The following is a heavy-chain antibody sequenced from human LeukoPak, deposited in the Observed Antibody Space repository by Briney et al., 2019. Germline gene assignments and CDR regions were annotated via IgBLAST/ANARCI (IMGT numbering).Heavy chain of an antibody. D-gene: IGHD3-22*01. V-gene: IGHV3-11*01. CDR1: GFTFSAYY. CDR2: ISSSGKYI. J-gene: IGHJ4*02. Sequence: GGSLRLSCAASGFTFSAYYMSWIRQAPGRGLEWVSYISSSGKYIYYADSVDGRFTISRDNAKNSLYLQMNSLRAEDTAIYYCARSHEYDSRGLPGSLWGQGALVTGSS. CDR3: ARSHEYDSRGLPGSL.